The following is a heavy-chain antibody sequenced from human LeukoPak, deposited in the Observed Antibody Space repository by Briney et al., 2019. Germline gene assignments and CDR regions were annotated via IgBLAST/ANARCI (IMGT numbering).Heavy chain of an antibody. CDR1: GGSISSYY. V-gene: IGHV4-59*01. Sequence: SETLSLTCTVSGGSISSYYWSWIRQPPGKGLEWIGYIYYSGSTNYNPSLKSRVTISVDTSKNQFSLKLSSVTAADTAVYYCARDRVPYGDSNNWFDPWGRGTLVTVSS. D-gene: IGHD4-17*01. CDR2: IYYSGST. CDR3: ARDRVPYGDSNNWFDP. J-gene: IGHJ5*02.